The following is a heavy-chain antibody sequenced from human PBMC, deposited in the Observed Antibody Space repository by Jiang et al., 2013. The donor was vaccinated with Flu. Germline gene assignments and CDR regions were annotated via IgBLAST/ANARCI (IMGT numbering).Heavy chain of an antibody. D-gene: IGHD1-1*01. Sequence: SGAEVKKPGASVKVSCKASGYGFIHYYIHWVRQAPGQGLECMGWINPKNGDTKYAQKFQGRVTMTRDTALNTAYMEMSRLTFDDTATYYCARDPDRWKDFYDYWGQGTRVTVSS. CDR2: INPKNGDT. J-gene: IGHJ4*02. CDR1: GYGFIHYY. CDR3: ARDPDRWKDFYDY. V-gene: IGHV1-2*02.